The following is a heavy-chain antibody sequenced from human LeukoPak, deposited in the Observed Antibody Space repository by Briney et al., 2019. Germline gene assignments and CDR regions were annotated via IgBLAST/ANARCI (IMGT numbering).Heavy chain of an antibody. CDR3: ARHRQQLVPGAFDI. Sequence: SETLSLTCTVSGDSIRSYYWSWIRQSPGKGLEWIGYIYYSGSTNYNPSLKSRVTISVDTSKNQFSLKLSSVTAADTAVYYCARHRQQLVPGAFDIWGQGTMVTVSS. CDR2: IYYSGST. D-gene: IGHD6-13*01. V-gene: IGHV4-59*08. J-gene: IGHJ3*02. CDR1: GDSIRSYY.